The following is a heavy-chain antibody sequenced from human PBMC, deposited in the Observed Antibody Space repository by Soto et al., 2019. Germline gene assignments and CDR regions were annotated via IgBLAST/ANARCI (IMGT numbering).Heavy chain of an antibody. D-gene: IGHD2-21*02. V-gene: IGHV4-31*03. CDR3: ASVIGGDYEYYFEF. Sequence: SETLSLTCTFSVVSISSGGYYCSWIRQHPGKGLEWIGNIYYSGRTYYNPSLKSRVILSVDTSKNHFSLTLRSVTAADSAMYYCASVIGGDYEYYFEFWGQGAPVTVSS. CDR1: VVSISSGGYY. J-gene: IGHJ4*02. CDR2: IYYSGRT.